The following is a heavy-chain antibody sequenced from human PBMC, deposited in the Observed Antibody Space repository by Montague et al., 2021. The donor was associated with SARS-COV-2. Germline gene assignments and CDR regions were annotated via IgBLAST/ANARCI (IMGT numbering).Heavy chain of an antibody. D-gene: IGHD6-6*01. CDR1: SGSISTSPYF. J-gene: IGHJ4*02. Sequence: SETLSLTCTVSSGSISTSPYFWGWIRQPPGKGLEWIGSIYYSGSTYYNPSLKSRVTISVDTSKNQFSLKLSSVTAADTAVYYCARDLNEYSSSGGFDYWGQGTLVTVSS. CDR2: IYYSGST. CDR3: ARDLNEYSSSGGFDY. V-gene: IGHV4-39*07.